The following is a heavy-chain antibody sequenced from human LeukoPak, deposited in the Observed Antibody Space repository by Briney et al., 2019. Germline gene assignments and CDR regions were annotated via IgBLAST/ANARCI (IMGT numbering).Heavy chain of an antibody. J-gene: IGHJ4*02. V-gene: IGHV3-30*18. CDR2: ISYDGSNK. D-gene: IGHD3-9*01. Sequence: PGGSLRLSCAASGFTFSSYGMHWVRQAPGKGLEWVAVISYDGSNKYYADSVKGRFNISRDDSKNTLYLQMNSLRAEDTAVYYCAKSRSDILTGYYGPFDYWGQGTLVTVSS. CDR1: GFTFSSYG. CDR3: AKSRSDILTGYYGPFDY.